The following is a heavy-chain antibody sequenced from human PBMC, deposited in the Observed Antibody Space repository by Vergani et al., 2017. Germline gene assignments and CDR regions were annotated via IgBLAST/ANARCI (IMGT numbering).Heavy chain of an antibody. D-gene: IGHD3-22*01. V-gene: IGHV4-31*11. Sequence: QLRLQESGSGLVKPSQTLSLTCDVSGDSISSGVHSWNWIRQHPGKGLEWIGYIYSTGSTHHNPSLRRRINMSVDTSKNQFSLKLNSVTAAETAMYYCARMGGYDEGDAFRIGYFDSWGPGILVTVSS. CDR1: GDSISSGVHS. CDR3: ARMGGYDEGDAFRIGYFDS. J-gene: IGHJ4*02. CDR2: IYSTGST.